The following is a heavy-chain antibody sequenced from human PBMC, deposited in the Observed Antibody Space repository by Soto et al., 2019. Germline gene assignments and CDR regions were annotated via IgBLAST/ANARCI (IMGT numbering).Heavy chain of an antibody. J-gene: IGHJ4*02. CDR1: GYSFASYW. Sequence: EVQLVQSGAEVKKPGESLKISCQGSGYSFASYWIGWVRQMPGKGLEWMGIIYPGESDAKYSPSFQGQVTISIDKSITTAYLQWSSLRASDSAIYYCVRQWDYCERGGHYGDYWGQGTLVTVSS. CDR3: VRQWDYCERGGHYGDY. D-gene: IGHD3-3*01. V-gene: IGHV5-51*01. CDR2: IYPGESDA.